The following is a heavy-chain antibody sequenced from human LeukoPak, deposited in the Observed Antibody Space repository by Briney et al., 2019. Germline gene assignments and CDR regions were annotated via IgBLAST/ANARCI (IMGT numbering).Heavy chain of an antibody. D-gene: IGHD2-21*02. Sequence: GRSLRLSCAASGFTFSSYAMHWVRQAPGKGLEWVAVISYDGSNKYYADSVKGRFTISRDNSKNTLYLQMNSLRAEDTAVYYCAKDMSIVVVTANAQDNWGQGTLVTVSS. CDR2: ISYDGSNK. J-gene: IGHJ4*02. CDR3: AKDMSIVVVTANAQDN. CDR1: GFTFSSYA. V-gene: IGHV3-30*04.